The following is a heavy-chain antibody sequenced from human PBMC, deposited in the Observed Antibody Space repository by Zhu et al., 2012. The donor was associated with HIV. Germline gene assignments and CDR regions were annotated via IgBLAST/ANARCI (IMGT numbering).Heavy chain of an antibody. V-gene: IGHV4-59*11. D-gene: IGHD6-25*01. CDR2: IYYSGST. J-gene: IGHJ5*01. CDR1: GASISSHY. Sequence: QVQQQESGPGLVKPSETLSLTCTVSGASISSHYWSWIRQPPGKGLEWIAYIYYSGSTNYNPSLKSRVTISVDTSKNQFSLKLTSVTAADTAVYYCARGQRWFDSWGQGTLVTVSS. CDR3: ARGQRWFDS.